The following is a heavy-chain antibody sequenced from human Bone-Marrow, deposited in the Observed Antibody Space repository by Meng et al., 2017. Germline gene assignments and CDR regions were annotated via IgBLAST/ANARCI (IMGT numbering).Heavy chain of an antibody. CDR3: ARYGGSGSYWHFDP. D-gene: IGHD3-10*01. CDR1: GGSFSGYY. J-gene: IGHJ2*01. Sequence: QVQLQQWGAGLLKPSETLSLPCAVYGGSFSGYYWTWIRQPPGKGLEWIGEINHSGSTNYNPSLKSRVTMSIDTSKIQFSLKLSSVTAADAAVYYCARYGGSGSYWHFDPWGRGTLATVSS. CDR2: INHSGST. V-gene: IGHV4-34*01.